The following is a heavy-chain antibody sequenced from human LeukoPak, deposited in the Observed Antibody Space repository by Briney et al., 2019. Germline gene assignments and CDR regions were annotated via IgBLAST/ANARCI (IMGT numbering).Heavy chain of an antibody. CDR1: GFPFIEYS. Sequence: GGSLRLSCTASGFPFIEYSMNWVRQVPGKGLEWISYIGIDSGNTKYADSVRGRFTISADKAKNSLYLQMNSLRVEDSAVYYCARDHNYAYDNWGQGTLVSVAS. CDR3: ARDHNYAYDN. D-gene: IGHD1-1*01. V-gene: IGHV3-48*01. CDR2: IGIDSGNT. J-gene: IGHJ4*02.